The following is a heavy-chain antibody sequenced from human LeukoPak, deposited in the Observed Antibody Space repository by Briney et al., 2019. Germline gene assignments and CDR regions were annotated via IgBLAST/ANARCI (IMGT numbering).Heavy chain of an antibody. J-gene: IGHJ4*02. D-gene: IGHD2-2*01. CDR3: ARGPGGVVPAATDFDY. V-gene: IGHV4-61*02. Sequence: SETLSLTCTVSGDSISSGDYYWSWIRQPAGKGLEWIGRISSSGSTYYNPSLKSRVTISVYTSKNQFSLKLSSVTAADTAVYYCARGPGGVVPAATDFDYWGQGALVTVSS. CDR1: GDSISSGDYY. CDR2: ISSSGST.